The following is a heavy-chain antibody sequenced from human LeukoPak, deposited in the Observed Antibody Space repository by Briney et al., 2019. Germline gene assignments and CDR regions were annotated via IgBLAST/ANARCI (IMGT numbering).Heavy chain of an antibody. CDR1: GYTFTGYY. Sequence: GASVKVSCKASGYTFTGYYMHWVRQAPGQGLEWMGWINPNSGGTNYAQKFQGRVTMTRDTSISTAYMELSRLRSDDTAVYYCARGRYDFWSGYYYFDYWGQGTLVTVSS. CDR3: ARGRYDFWSGYYYFDY. J-gene: IGHJ4*02. CDR2: INPNSGGT. V-gene: IGHV1-2*02. D-gene: IGHD3-3*01.